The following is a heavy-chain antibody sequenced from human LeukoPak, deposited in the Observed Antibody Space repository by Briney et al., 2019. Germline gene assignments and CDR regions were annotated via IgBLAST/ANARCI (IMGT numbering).Heavy chain of an antibody. CDR2: IVASGDRT. Sequence: PGGSLRLSCAASGFTFDSYAMTWVRQTPGKGLEWVSGIVASGDRTYYAESVKGRFTSSRDNTKNSLYLQMNSLRAEDTAIYYCARDLRIVSGSYLDYWGQGTLVTVSS. CDR1: GFTFDSYA. CDR3: ARDLRIVSGSYLDY. J-gene: IGHJ4*02. D-gene: IGHD1-26*01. V-gene: IGHV3-23*01.